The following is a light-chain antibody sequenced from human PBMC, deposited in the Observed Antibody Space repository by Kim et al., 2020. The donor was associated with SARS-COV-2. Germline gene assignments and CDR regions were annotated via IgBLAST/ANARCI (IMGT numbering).Light chain of an antibody. Sequence: PGQRVTISCCGGSSTIGSNLVYWYQQRPGTAHKLLLYRNKQRPSGVPDRFSGSETGSSASLAISGLRSEDGADYYCAAWYDSLHVVFGGGTQLTVL. CDR1: SSTIGSNL. V-gene: IGLV1-47*01. J-gene: IGLJ2*01. CDR3: AAWYDSLHVV. CDR2: RNK.